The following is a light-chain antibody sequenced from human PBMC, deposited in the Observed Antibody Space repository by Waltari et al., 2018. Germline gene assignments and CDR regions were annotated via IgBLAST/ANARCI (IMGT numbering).Light chain of an antibody. CDR2: WAS. V-gene: IGKV4-1*01. CDR1: RSVLDSSNNRHY. CDR3: QQYYSVPRT. Sequence: DIVMTQSPDSLAVSLGERATINCRSSRSVLDSSNNRHYLAWYQQKPGQPPKLLVYWASTRESGVPDRFSGSGSGTDFTLTINNLQAEDVAVYYCQQYYSVPRTFGQGTKVEIK. J-gene: IGKJ1*01.